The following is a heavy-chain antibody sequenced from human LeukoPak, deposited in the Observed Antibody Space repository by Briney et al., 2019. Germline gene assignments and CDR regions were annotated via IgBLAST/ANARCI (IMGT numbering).Heavy chain of an antibody. V-gene: IGHV3-23*01. Sequence: GGSLRLSCAASGFAFSAYAMSWVRQAPGKGLEWVSAISGSISGSGGSTYYADSVKGRFTISRDNSKNTLFLQLSSLRAEDTAVYYCAKEGIAVASFDYWGQGTLVTVSS. CDR3: AKEGIAVASFDY. CDR1: GFAFSAYA. D-gene: IGHD6-19*01. CDR2: ISGSISGSGGST. J-gene: IGHJ4*02.